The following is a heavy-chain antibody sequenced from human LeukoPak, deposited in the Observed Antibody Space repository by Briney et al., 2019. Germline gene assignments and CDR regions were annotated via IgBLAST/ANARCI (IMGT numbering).Heavy chain of an antibody. D-gene: IGHD5-18*01. V-gene: IGHV3-11*06. CDR1: GFTFSDYY. J-gene: IGHJ4*02. CDR2: IYSSSSYI. CDR3: ARLVEGYSFPAGFDI. Sequence: GGSLRLSCAASGFTFSDYYMSWIRQAPGKGLEWVSYIYSSSSYINYADSVKGRFTISRDNAKNSLYLQMNSLRAEDTAVYYCARLVEGYSFPAGFDIWGQGTLVTVSS.